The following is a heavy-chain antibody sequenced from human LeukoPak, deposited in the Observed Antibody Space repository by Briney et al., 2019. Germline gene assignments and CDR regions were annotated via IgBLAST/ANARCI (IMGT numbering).Heavy chain of an antibody. Sequence: GGSLRLSCAASGFTFRSHWMSWVRQAPGKGLEWVANINADGSEKFYVDSMKGRFSISRDNAENSVSLQMSSLRGEDTAVYYCARESRGYNILTGYYTQLDYWGQGTRVTVSS. CDR1: GFTFRSHW. J-gene: IGHJ4*02. CDR2: INADGSEK. D-gene: IGHD3-9*01. V-gene: IGHV3-7*01. CDR3: ARESRGYNILTGYYTQLDY.